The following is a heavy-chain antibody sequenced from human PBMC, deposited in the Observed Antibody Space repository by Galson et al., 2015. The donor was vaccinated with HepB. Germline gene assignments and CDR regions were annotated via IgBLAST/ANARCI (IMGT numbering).Heavy chain of an antibody. CDR1: GGSFSGYY. Sequence: LSLTCAVYGGSFSGYYWSWIRQPPGKGLEWIGEINHSGSTNYNPSLKSRVTISVDTSKNQFSLKLSSVTAADTAVYYCASRGVVVAATSFDYWGQGTLVTVSS. CDR3: ASRGVVVAATSFDY. CDR2: INHSGST. D-gene: IGHD2-15*01. V-gene: IGHV4-34*01. J-gene: IGHJ4*02.